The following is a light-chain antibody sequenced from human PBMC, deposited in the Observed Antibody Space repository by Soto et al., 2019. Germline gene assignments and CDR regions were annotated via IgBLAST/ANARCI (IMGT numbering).Light chain of an antibody. Sequence: VLTQSPDTLSLSPGERATLSCRASQSSSNQYLAWYQQRPGQPPRLLIYGVFIRANGIPGRFSGSGFGSDFTLTISRLEPEDFAVYYCQDFAYPEWTFGQGTKVEI. J-gene: IGKJ1*01. CDR2: GVF. CDR3: QDFAYPEWT. CDR1: QSSSNQY. V-gene: IGKV3-20*01.